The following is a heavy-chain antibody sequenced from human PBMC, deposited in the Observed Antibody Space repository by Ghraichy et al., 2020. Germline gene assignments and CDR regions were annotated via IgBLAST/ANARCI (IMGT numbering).Heavy chain of an antibody. V-gene: IGHV3-33*03. CDR1: GFIFTNYG. D-gene: IGHD3-22*01. CDR3: AKSSRFDSPVGALDL. Sequence: GGSLRLSCVASGFIFTNYGLHWVRQAPGKGLEWVAVIWSDASKRYYADTVKGRFTISRDNFDNTLYLYINSLRPEDTAVYYCAKSSRFDSPVGALDLWGRGTSVTVSS. J-gene: IGHJ3*01. CDR2: IWSDASKR.